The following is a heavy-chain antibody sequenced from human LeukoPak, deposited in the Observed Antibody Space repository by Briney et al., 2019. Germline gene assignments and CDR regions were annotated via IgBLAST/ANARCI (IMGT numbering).Heavy chain of an antibody. D-gene: IGHD2-2*02. J-gene: IGHJ6*01. Sequence: SETLSLTCAVYGGSFSGYHWSWIRQPPGKGLEWIGEINHSGSTNYNPSLKSRVTMSVDPSTNQFSLKLSSVTAADTAVYFCTRSGLTGMREYPRADYYYYDMDVWGQGTAVTVSS. V-gene: IGHV4-34*01. CDR3: TRSGLTGMREYPRADYYYYDMDV. CDR2: INHSGST. CDR1: GGSFSGYH.